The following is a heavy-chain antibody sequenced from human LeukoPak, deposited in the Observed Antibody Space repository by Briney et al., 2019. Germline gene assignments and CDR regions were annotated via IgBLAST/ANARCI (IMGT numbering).Heavy chain of an antibody. CDR2: INPNSGGT. CDR3: ARARITMVRGVRGNNWFDP. CDR1: GYTFTGYY. D-gene: IGHD3-10*01. Sequence: ASVKVSCKASGYTFTGYYMHWVRQAPGQGLEWMGWINPNSGGTNYAQKFQGRVTMTRDTSISTAYMELSRLRSDDAAVYYCARARITMVRGVRGNNWFDPWGQGTLVTVSS. J-gene: IGHJ5*02. V-gene: IGHV1-2*02.